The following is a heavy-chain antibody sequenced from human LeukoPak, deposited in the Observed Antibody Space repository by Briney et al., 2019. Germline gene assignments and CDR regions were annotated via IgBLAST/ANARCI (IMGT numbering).Heavy chain of an antibody. CDR3: ARGAPGSYCSGGSCPYVDY. CDR2: MNPNSGNT. D-gene: IGHD2-15*01. J-gene: IGHJ4*02. V-gene: IGHV1-8*01. CDR1: AYTFTSYD. Sequence: ASVKVSCKASAYTFTSYDISWVRQATGQGLEWMGWMNPNSGNTGYAQKFQGRVTMTRNTSISTAYMELSSLRSEDTAVYYCARGAPGSYCSGGSCPYVDYWGQGTLISVSS.